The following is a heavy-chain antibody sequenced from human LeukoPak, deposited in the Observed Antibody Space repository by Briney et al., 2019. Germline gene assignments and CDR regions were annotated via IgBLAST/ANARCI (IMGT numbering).Heavy chain of an antibody. CDR3: ARSTMRYCSSTSCYHPFEPHFDY. J-gene: IGHJ4*02. Sequence: SAKVSCKASGGTFSSYAISWVRQAHGQGLEWMGGIIPIFGTANYAQKFQGRVTITADESTSIAYMELSSLRSEDTAVYYCARSTMRYCSSTSCYHPFEPHFDYWGQGTLVTVSS. D-gene: IGHD2-2*01. CDR2: IIPIFGTA. V-gene: IGHV1-69*13. CDR1: GGTFSSYA.